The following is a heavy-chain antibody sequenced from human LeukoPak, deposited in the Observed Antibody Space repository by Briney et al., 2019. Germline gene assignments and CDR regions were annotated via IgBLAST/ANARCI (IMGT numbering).Heavy chain of an antibody. CDR2: IRYDGSNK. Sequence: GGSLRPSCAASGFTFSSYGMHWVRQAPGKGLEWVAFIRYDGSNKYYADSVKGRFTISRDNSKNTLYLQMNSLRAEDTAVYYCEKEPAYNYYFAYWAQEPWVTAPS. V-gene: IGHV3-30*02. J-gene: IGHJ4*02. D-gene: IGHD5-24*01. CDR1: GFTFSSYG. CDR3: EKEPAYNYYFAY.